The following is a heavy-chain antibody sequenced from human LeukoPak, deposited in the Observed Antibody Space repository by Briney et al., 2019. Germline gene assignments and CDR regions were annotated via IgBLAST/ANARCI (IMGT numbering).Heavy chain of an antibody. CDR1: GGTFSSYA. Sequence: ASVKVSCKASGGTFSSYAISWVRQAPGQGPEWMGGIIPIFGTANYAQKLQGRVTMTTDTSTSTAYMELRSLRSDDTAVYYCARVIRVTTVTTTPLDYYYYGMDVWGQGTTVTVSS. CDR2: IIPIFGTA. V-gene: IGHV1-69*05. D-gene: IGHD4-17*01. J-gene: IGHJ6*02. CDR3: ARVIRVTTVTTTPLDYYYYGMDV.